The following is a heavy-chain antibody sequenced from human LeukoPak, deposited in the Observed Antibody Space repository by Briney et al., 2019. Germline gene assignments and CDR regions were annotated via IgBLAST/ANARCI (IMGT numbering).Heavy chain of an antibody. CDR1: GFTLSRYW. CDR3: ARDEPGFGEFLLY. D-gene: IGHD3-10*01. Sequence: GGSLRLSCAASGFTLSRYWMSWVRQAPGKGLEWVANIKEDGSTKTYGDSVKGRFTISRDNSKNSLYLQMNSLRAEDTAVYYCARDEPGFGEFLLYWVQGTLVTVSS. V-gene: IGHV3-7*01. J-gene: IGHJ4*02. CDR2: IKEDGSTK.